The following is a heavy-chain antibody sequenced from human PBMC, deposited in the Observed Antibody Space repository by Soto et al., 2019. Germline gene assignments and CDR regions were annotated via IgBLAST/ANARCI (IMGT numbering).Heavy chain of an antibody. CDR2: INPATGAA. V-gene: IGHV1-2*02. J-gene: IGHJ3*02. CDR1: GYPVTAYY. Sequence: QLHLVQSGAVVKKPGASVTVSCSASGYPVTAYYMHWVRQAPGRGLEWMGGINPATGAAKYTQTFRGRVTGAREASTRTVFMELSGLTSEDTAVFYCARGGGVGVAGSAAFEMWGQGTLVTVSS. CDR3: ARGGGVGVAGSAAFEM. D-gene: IGHD3-3*01.